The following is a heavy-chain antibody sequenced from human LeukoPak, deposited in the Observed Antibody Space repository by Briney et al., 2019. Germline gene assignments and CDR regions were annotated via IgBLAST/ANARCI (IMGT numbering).Heavy chain of an antibody. CDR1: GGTFSSYA. CDR3: ASSTEIVVVTSFDY. D-gene: IGHD2-21*02. Sequence: ASVKVSCKASGGTFSSYAISWVRQAPGQGLEWMGGIIPIFDTANYAQKFQGRVTITADESTSTAYMELSSLRSEDTAVYYCASSTEIVVVTSFDYWGQGTLVTVSS. CDR2: IIPIFDTA. J-gene: IGHJ4*02. V-gene: IGHV1-69*01.